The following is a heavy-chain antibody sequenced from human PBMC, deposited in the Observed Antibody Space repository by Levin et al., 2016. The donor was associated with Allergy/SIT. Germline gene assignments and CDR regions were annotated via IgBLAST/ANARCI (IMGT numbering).Heavy chain of an antibody. CDR1: GYTFTNYG. CDR2: TSAYNGNT. Sequence: ASVKVSCKASGYTFTNYGITWVRQAPGQGLEWMGWTSAYNGNTDYAQKFQGRLTVTMDTSTTTASMELRSLRSDDTAVYYCARLRREAYCGGNCYSKRYFDSWGQGTLVTVSS. J-gene: IGHJ4*02. V-gene: IGHV1-18*01. CDR3: ARLRREAYCGGNCYSKRYFDS. D-gene: IGHD2-21*01.